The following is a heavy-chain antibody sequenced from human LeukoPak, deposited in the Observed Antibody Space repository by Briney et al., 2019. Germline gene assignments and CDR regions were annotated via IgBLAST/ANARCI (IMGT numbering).Heavy chain of an antibody. Sequence: GGSLRLSCAASGFTFSDYAMNWVRQAPGKGLEWVSSISSGGSYISYADSVKGRFTVSRDNAKDSLILQMRSLRDEDTAVYYCARGPALYCTSSSCLDGVDWGQGTLVSVSS. V-gene: IGHV3-21*01. J-gene: IGHJ4*02. CDR2: ISSGGSYI. CDR3: ARGPALYCTSSSCLDGVD. D-gene: IGHD2-2*01. CDR1: GFTFSDYA.